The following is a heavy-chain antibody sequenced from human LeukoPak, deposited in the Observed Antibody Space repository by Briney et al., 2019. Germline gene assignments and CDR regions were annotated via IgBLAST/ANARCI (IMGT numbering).Heavy chain of an antibody. V-gene: IGHV4-34*01. CDR2: INHSGST. D-gene: IGHD2-8*01. CDR1: GGSSSGFY. CDR3: ARGGGHCTNGVCPPWFES. J-gene: IGHJ5*01. Sequence: PSETLSLTCAVYGGSSSGFYWNWIRQPPGKGLEWIGEINHSGSTNYNPSLKSRLTISVDTSKNQFSLKLNSVTAADTAVYYCARGGGHCTNGVCPPWFESWGQGMLVTVSS.